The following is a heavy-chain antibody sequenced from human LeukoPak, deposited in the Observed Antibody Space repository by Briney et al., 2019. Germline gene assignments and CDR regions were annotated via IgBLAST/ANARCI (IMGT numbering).Heavy chain of an antibody. Sequence: GGSLRLSCAASGFIFSDYGMNWVRQVPGKGLEWLTFIRHDGSNKFYAESVKGRFTISRDMSKNTLYLQMNSLTLEDTAIYYCTKEKVAYYTDRWSGLFDTWGQGTLVTVSS. CDR2: IRHDGSNK. J-gene: IGHJ5*02. V-gene: IGHV3-30*02. CDR3: TKEKVAYYTDRWSGLFDT. D-gene: IGHD1-26*01. CDR1: GFIFSDYG.